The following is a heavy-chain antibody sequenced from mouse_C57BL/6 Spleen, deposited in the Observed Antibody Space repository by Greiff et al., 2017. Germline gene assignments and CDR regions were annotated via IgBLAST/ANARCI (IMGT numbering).Heavy chain of an antibody. D-gene: IGHD1-1*01. CDR3: ASSYYYGSSYPLFDY. V-gene: IGHV1-85*01. CDR2: IYPRDGST. J-gene: IGHJ2*01. CDR1: GYTFTSYD. Sequence: VQLQQSGPELVKPGASVKLSCKASGYTFTSYDINWVKQRPGQGLEWIGWIYPRDGSTKYNEKFKGKATLTVDTSSSTAYMELHSLTSDDSAVYFCASSYYYGSSYPLFDYWGQGTTLTVSS.